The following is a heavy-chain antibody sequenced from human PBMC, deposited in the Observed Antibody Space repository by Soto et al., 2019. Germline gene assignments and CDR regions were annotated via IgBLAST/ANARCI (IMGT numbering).Heavy chain of an antibody. D-gene: IGHD3-22*01. CDR3: TADTYYYDSRGLGNEAFDI. CDR2: IKSKTDGGTT. V-gene: IGHV3-15*01. CDR1: GFTFVNAW. J-gene: IGHJ3*02. Sequence: GGSLRLSCAASGFTFVNAWMSWVLQAPGKGQEGVGRIKSKTDGGTTDYAAPGRGRFTVSRDDSKNTLYLQMNSLKTEDTAVYDCTADTYYYDSRGLGNEAFDIWGQGTRVTVSS.